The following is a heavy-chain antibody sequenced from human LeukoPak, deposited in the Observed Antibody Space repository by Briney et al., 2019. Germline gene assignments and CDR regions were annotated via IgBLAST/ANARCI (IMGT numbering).Heavy chain of an antibody. CDR1: GFTFSTYN. CDR2: ITTSSAYI. Sequence: GGSLRLSCAASGFTFSTYNMNWVRQAPGKGLEWVSAITTSSAYIYYADSVRGRFTISRDNAKNSLYLQMNSLTDDDTAVYYCARDPYSGNLGPTYYYYMDVWGKGTTVTVSS. D-gene: IGHD1-26*01. V-gene: IGHV3-21*01. CDR3: ARDPYSGNLGPTYYYYMDV. J-gene: IGHJ6*03.